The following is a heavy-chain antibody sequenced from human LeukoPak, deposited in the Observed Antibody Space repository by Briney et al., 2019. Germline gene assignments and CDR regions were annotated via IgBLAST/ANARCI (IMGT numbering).Heavy chain of an antibody. D-gene: IGHD3-22*01. CDR2: INPSGGSI. V-gene: IGHV1-46*01. J-gene: IGHJ4*02. CDR3: ARDGWFYYDTSDYSGFDY. Sequence: ASVKVSCKASGYIFTRYSMHWVRQAPGQGLEWMGIINPSGGSINYAQKFQGRVTMTRDTPTSTVYMELSSLRSEDTAVYYCARDGWFYYDTSDYSGFDYWGQGTLVTVSS. CDR1: GYIFTRYS.